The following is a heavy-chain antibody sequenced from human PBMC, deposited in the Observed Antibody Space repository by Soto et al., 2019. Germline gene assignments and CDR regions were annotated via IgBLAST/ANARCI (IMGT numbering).Heavy chain of an antibody. Sequence: GGSLRLSCAASGFTFMSYTMNWVRQAPGTGLEWVASISSSSSYIEYADSLKGRFTISRDNAKNSVHLQMRSLRAEDTAVYYCARGSFFYETSGYYPPDYWGQGTLVTVSS. CDR3: ARGSFFYETSGYYPPDY. CDR2: ISSSSSYI. CDR1: GFTFMSYT. V-gene: IGHV3-21*01. D-gene: IGHD3-22*01. J-gene: IGHJ4*02.